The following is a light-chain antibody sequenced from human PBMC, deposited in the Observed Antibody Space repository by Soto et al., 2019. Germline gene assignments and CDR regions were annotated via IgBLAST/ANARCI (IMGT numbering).Light chain of an antibody. J-gene: IGLJ1*01. Sequence: QSALTQPASVSGSPGQSITISCTGTSSDVGGYNYVSWYQQHPGKAPKLMIYDVSNRPSRVSNRFSGSKSVNTASLTISGLQAEDEADYYCSSYTSSSTYVFGTGTKLTVL. CDR3: SSYTSSSTYV. CDR1: SSDVGGYNY. CDR2: DVS. V-gene: IGLV2-14*01.